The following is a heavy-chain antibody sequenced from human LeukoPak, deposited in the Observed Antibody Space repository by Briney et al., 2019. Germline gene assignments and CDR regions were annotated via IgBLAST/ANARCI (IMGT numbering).Heavy chain of an antibody. D-gene: IGHD2-21*01. CDR2: IYSGGST. Sequence: PGGSLRLSCAASGFTVSSNYMSWVRQAPRKGLEWVSVIYSGGSTYYADSVKGRFTISRDNSKNTLYLQMNSLRAEDTAVYYCARDILGWFDPWGQGTLVTVSS. J-gene: IGHJ5*02. CDR1: GFTVSSNY. CDR3: ARDILGWFDP. V-gene: IGHV3-53*01.